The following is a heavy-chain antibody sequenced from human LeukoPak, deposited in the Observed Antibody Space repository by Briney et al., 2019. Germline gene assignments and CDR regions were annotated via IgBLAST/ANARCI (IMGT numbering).Heavy chain of an antibody. V-gene: IGHV3-48*03. J-gene: IGHJ5*02. CDR2: ISSSGSTI. CDR1: GFTFSSYE. CDR3: TRGLNYDFWSGYDFNWFDP. Sequence: PGGSLRLSCAASGFTFSSYEMNWVRLAPGKGLEWVSYISSSGSTIYYADSVKGRFTISGDNAKSSLYLQMNSLRAEDTAVYYCTRGLNYDFWSGYDFNWFDPWGQGTLVTVSS. D-gene: IGHD3-3*01.